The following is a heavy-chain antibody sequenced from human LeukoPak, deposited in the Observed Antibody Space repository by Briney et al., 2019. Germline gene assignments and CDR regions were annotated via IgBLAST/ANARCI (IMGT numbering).Heavy chain of an antibody. Sequence: PGGSLRLSCAASGFTFSSYSMNWVRQAPGKGLEWVSSISSSSSYIYYADSVKGRFTISRDNAKNSLYLQMNSLRAEDTAVYYCARDSLDYPDYDFDYWGQGTLVTVSS. V-gene: IGHV3-21*01. CDR1: GFTFSSYS. CDR2: ISSSSSYI. CDR3: ARDSLDYPDYDFDY. D-gene: IGHD3-16*01. J-gene: IGHJ4*02.